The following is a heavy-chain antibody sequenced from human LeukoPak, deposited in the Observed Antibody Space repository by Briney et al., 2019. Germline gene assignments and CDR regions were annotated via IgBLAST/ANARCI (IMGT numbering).Heavy chain of an antibody. CDR2: IYPGDSDT. Sequence: PGESLKISCKGSGYSFTSYWIGWVRQMPGKGLEWMGIIYPGDSDTRYSPSFQGQVTISADKSISTAYLQWSSLKASDTAMYYCATAGAIVGATKGAFDIWGQGTMVTVSS. D-gene: IGHD1-26*01. V-gene: IGHV5-51*01. CDR3: ATAGAIVGATKGAFDI. J-gene: IGHJ3*02. CDR1: GYSFTSYW.